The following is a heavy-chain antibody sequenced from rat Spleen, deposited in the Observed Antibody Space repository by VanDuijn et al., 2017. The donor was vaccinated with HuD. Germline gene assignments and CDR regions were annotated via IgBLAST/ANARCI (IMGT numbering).Heavy chain of an antibody. Sequence: EVQLVESDGGLVQPGRSLKLSCAASGFTFSDYYMAWVRQAPGKGLEWVASITNTGDNSYYPDSVKGRFTISRDNAKSPLYLQIDSLRSEDTATYYCATGLFPRAAIFAHWGQGTLVTVSS. J-gene: IGHJ3*01. D-gene: IGHD1-2*01. V-gene: IGHV5-25*01. CDR1: GFTFSDYY. CDR2: ITNTGDNS. CDR3: ATGLFPRAAIFAH.